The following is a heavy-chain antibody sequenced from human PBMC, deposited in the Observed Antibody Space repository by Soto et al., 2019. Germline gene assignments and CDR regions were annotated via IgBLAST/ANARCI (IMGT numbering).Heavy chain of an antibody. D-gene: IGHD3-16*01. CDR2: IIPIFGTA. CDR3: ARVRADDYVWGGQSSFDY. J-gene: IGHJ4*02. CDR1: GGTFSSYA. Sequence: QVQLVQSGAEVKKPGSSVKVSRKASGGTFSSYAISWVRQAPGQGLEWMGGIIPIFGTANYAQKFQGRVTSTADESTSTAYMELSSLRSEDTAVYYCARVRADDYVWGGQSSFDYWGQGTLVTVSS. V-gene: IGHV1-69*01.